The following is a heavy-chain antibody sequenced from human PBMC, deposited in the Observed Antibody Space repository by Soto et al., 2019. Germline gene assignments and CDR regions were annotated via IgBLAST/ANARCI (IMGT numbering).Heavy chain of an antibody. CDR1: GGSFSGYY. CDR3: ARGPLLDGYYDSSGYRFDP. J-gene: IGHJ5*02. D-gene: IGHD3-22*01. V-gene: IGHV4-34*01. Sequence: SETLSLTCAVYGGSFSGYYWSWIRQPPGKGLEWIGEINHSGSTNYNPSLKSRVTISVDTSKNQYSLKLSSVTAADTAVYYCARGPLLDGYYDSSGYRFDPWGQGTLVTVSS. CDR2: INHSGST.